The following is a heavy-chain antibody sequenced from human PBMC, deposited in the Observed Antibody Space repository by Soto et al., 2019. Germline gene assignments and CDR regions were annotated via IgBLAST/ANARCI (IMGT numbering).Heavy chain of an antibody. D-gene: IGHD3-22*01. V-gene: IGHV4-39*01. J-gene: IGHJ4*02. CDR2: IYYSGST. CDR1: GGSISSSSYY. Sequence: QLQLQESGPGLVKPSETLSLTCTVSGGSISSSSYYWGWIRQPPGKGLEWIGSIYYSGSTYYNPSLESRVPISVDTSKNQFSLKLSSVTAADTAVYYCARTYYYDSSGYDGVYWGQGTLVTVSS. CDR3: ARTYYYDSSGYDGVY.